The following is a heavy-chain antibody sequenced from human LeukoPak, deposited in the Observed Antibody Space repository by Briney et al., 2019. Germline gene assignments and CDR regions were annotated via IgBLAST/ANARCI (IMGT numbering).Heavy chain of an antibody. CDR2: IIPIFGTA. CDR1: GYTFTSYG. J-gene: IGHJ4*02. Sequence: ASVKVSCKASGYTFTSYGISWVRQAPGQGLEWMGGIIPIFGTANYAQKFQGRVTITADESTSTAYMELSSLRSEDTAVYYCSRTTHAQFDYWGQGTLVTVSS. V-gene: IGHV1-69*13. D-gene: IGHD4-11*01. CDR3: SRTTHAQFDY.